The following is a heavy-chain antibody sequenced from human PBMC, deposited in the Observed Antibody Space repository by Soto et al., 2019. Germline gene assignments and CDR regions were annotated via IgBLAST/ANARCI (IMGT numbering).Heavy chain of an antibody. CDR1: GFTFSAFA. CDR3: AKDMYSGSYFDY. CDR2: ISGSGDTT. V-gene: IGHV3-23*01. J-gene: IGHJ4*02. Sequence: EVQLLESGGGLVQPGGSLRLSCAASGFTFSAFAMSWVRQAPGKGLEWVSAISGSGDTTYYADSVKGRFTISRDISKNTLYLQMNSLRAEDTALYYCAKDMYSGSYFDYWGQGTLVTVSS. D-gene: IGHD1-26*01.